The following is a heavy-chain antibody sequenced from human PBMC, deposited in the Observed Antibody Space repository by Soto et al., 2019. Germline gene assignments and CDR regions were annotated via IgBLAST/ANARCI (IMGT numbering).Heavy chain of an antibody. CDR1: LGGISSVGYH. V-gene: IGHV4-31*03. D-gene: IGHD2-21*02. CDR2: IYYSGST. Sequence: PSETLSRTSTIALGGISSVGYHSRWDRQHPGKRLEWMGYIYYSGSTYNNPSLKSRVTISVDTSKNQFSLKLKSVTAADTALYFCARQRTSVVTQAYFDVWGPGSLVTVSS. J-gene: IGHJ4*02. CDR3: ARQRTSVVTQAYFDV.